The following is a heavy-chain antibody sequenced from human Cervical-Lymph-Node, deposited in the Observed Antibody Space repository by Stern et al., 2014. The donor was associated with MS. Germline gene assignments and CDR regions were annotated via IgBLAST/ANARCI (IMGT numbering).Heavy chain of an antibody. CDR3: VQSTIFGLPYNPIFDY. CDR1: GGTFRHYA. V-gene: IGHV1-69*01. J-gene: IGHJ4*02. Sequence: QVQLVQSGAEVKKPGSSVKVSCKASGGTFRHYAFRWVRQAPGQGLEWMGGIIPLFGTPNYAQRFQGRVTVAADESTSAAYMEMNSLTSEDTAIYYCVQSTIFGLPYNPIFDYWGQGTLVTVSS. CDR2: IIPLFGTP. D-gene: IGHD3-3*01.